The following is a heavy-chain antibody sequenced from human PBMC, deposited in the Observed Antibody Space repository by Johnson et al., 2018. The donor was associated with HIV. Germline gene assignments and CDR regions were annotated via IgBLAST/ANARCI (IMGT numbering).Heavy chain of an antibody. V-gene: IGHV3-30*03. CDR2: ISYDGSNR. CDR3: AREDGDYGDSITDDALDI. D-gene: IGHD4-17*01. CDR1: GCTFSNYW. J-gene: IGHJ3*02. Sequence: QVQLVESGGGLVQPGGSLRLSCAASGCTFSNYWMAWVRQAPGRGLEWVAVISYDGSNRYYADSVNGRFTISRDTSKDTLYLQMTSLRREDTAVYYCAREDGDYGDSITDDALDIWGQGTMVTVSS.